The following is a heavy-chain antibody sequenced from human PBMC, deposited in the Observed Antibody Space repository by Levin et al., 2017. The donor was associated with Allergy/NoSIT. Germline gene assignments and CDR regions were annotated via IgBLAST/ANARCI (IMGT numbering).Heavy chain of an antibody. CDR2: ISYDGSNK. J-gene: IGHJ6*02. Sequence: GGSLRLSCAASGFTFSSYGMHWVRQAPGKGLEWVAVISYDGSNKYYADSVKGRFTISRDNSKNTLYLQMNSLRAEDTAVYYCAKDRVSIAVAGTHHYYYYYDGMDVWGQGTTVTVSS. CDR1: GFTFSSYG. CDR3: AKDRVSIAVAGTHHYYYYYDGMDV. D-gene: IGHD6-19*01. V-gene: IGHV3-30*18.